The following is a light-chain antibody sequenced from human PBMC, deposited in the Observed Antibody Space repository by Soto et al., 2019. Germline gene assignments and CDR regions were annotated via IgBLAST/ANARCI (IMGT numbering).Light chain of an antibody. CDR3: QQYGDWPLS. J-gene: IGKJ4*01. Sequence: EIVVTQSPATLSVSPGERATLSCRASQSVGNNFAWYQQKPGQAPRLLIFATSTRATGVPARFSGSGSGTEFTLTISGLQSEDCAVYYCQQYGDWPLSFGGGDKVEIE. CDR1: QSVGNN. CDR2: ATS. V-gene: IGKV3-15*01.